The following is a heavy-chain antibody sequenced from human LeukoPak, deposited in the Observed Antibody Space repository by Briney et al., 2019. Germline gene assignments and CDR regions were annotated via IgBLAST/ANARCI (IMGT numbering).Heavy chain of an antibody. CDR3: ARADVNNWFDP. V-gene: IGHV4-59*01. J-gene: IGHJ5*02. CDR2: MYYSGNT. Sequence: SETLSLTCTVSGDSISSYFWSWIRQPPGKRLEWIGSMYYSGNTNYNPSLKSRVTISRDTSKNQFSLKVSSATAADTAVYYCARADVNNWFDPWGQGTLVTVSS. CDR1: GDSISSYF.